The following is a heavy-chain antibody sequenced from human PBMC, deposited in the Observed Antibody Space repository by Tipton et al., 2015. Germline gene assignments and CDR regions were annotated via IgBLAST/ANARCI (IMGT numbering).Heavy chain of an antibody. CDR2: ISYTETS. D-gene: IGHD5-24*01. V-gene: IGHV4-59*01. Sequence: TLSLTCDVYGGSFTGYYGTWIRQPPGKGLEWIGYISYTETSHYNASLKSRVTISIDTSKNQFSLKLSSVTAADTAVYYCARDLEHGMDVWGQGTTVTVSS. CDR3: ARDLEHGMDV. J-gene: IGHJ6*02. CDR1: GGSFTGYY.